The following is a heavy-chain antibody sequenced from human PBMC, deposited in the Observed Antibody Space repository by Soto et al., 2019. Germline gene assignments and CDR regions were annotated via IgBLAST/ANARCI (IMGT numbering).Heavy chain of an antibody. V-gene: IGHV4-34*01. CDR3: ARAVVYDFWSGYTLPRDNWFDP. J-gene: IGHJ5*02. D-gene: IGHD3-3*01. CDR1: GGSFSGYY. Sequence: SETLSLTCAVYGGSFSGYYWSWIRQPPGKGLEWIGEINHSGSTNYNPSLKSRVTISVDTSKNQFSLKLSSVTAADTAVYYCARAVVYDFWSGYTLPRDNWFDPWGQGTLVTAPQ. CDR2: INHSGST.